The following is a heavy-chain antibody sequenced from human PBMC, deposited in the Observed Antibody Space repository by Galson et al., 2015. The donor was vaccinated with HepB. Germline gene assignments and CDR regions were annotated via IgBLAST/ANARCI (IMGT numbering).Heavy chain of an antibody. V-gene: IGHV4-4*02. CDR1: GDSISSSNW. Sequence: SETLSLTCAVSGDSISSSNWWNWVRQSPGKGLEWIGEIYHSGTTYYNPSLKSRVTISVDMSKNQFSLKLSSVTAADTAVYYCAWQYGGNHPFDSWGQGTLVTVSS. J-gene: IGHJ4*02. CDR3: AWQYGGNHPFDS. D-gene: IGHD4-23*01. CDR2: IYHSGTT.